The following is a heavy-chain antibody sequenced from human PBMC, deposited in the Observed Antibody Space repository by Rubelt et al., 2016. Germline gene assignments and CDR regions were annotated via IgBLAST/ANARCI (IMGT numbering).Heavy chain of an antibody. V-gene: IGHV1-18*01. Sequence: QIQLVQSGVEVKKPGASVKVSCKASNYTFSSYGISWVRQAPGQGLEWVGWISAYNDKTNYAQRFQGRVTMTTDTSTTTAYLELRSLTAHDTAVYVCARDSAVAAAAWPVGDYWGQGTLVTVSS. CDR2: ISAYNDKT. J-gene: IGHJ4*02. D-gene: IGHD2-2*01. CDR1: NYTFSSYG. CDR3: ARDSAVAAAAWPVGDY.